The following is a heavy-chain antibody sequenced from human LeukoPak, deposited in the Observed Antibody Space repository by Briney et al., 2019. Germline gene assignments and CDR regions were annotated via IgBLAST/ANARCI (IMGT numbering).Heavy chain of an antibody. J-gene: IGHJ5*02. D-gene: IGHD3-10*01. V-gene: IGHV4-34*01. CDR2: INHSGST. CDR1: GGSFSGYY. Sequence: PSETLSLTCAVYGGSFSGYYWSWIRQPPGKGLEWIGEINHSGSTNYNPPLKSRVTISVDTSKNQFSLRLSSLTAADTAVYYCARGGSGYYGSGSYYKSWGQGTLVTVSS. CDR3: ARGGSGYYGSGSYYKS.